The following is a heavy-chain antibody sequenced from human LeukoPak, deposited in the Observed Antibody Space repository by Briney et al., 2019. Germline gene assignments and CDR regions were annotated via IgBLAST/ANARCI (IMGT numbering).Heavy chain of an antibody. CDR1: GGSISSGDYY. Sequence: SQTLSLTCTVSGGSISSGDYYWSWIRQPPGKGLEWIGYIYYSGSTYYNPSLKSRVTISVDTSKNQFSLKLSSVTAADTAVYYCARVGGDYGDYRGWYFDLWGRGTLVTVSS. D-gene: IGHD4-17*01. CDR3: ARVGGDYGDYRGWYFDL. CDR2: IYYSGST. V-gene: IGHV4-30-4*08. J-gene: IGHJ2*01.